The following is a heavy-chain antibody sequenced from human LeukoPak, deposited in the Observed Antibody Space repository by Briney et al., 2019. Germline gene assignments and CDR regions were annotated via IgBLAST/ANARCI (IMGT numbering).Heavy chain of an antibody. CDR1: GGSISSGGYS. CDR2: IYHSGST. V-gene: IGHV4-30-2*01. CDR3: ARAGDSSGYYSVPYGAFDI. D-gene: IGHD3-22*01. J-gene: IGHJ3*02. Sequence: SQTLSLTCAVSGGSISSGGYSWSWIRQPPGKGLEWIGYIYHSGSTYYNPSLKSRVTISVDRSKNQFSLKLCSVTAADTAVYYCARAGDSSGYYSVPYGAFDIWGQGTMVTVSS.